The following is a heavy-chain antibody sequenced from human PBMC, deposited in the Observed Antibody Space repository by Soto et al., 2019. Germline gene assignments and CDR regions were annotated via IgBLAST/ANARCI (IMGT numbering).Heavy chain of an antibody. D-gene: IGHD3-10*01. CDR1: GGSISGYY. CDR2: IYYSGST. J-gene: IGHJ4*02. CDR3: ARDLYGSGIPPLGY. Sequence: QVQLQESGPGLVKPSETLSLSCTVSGGSISGYYWSWIRQPPGKGLEWIGYIYYSGSTTYNPSLKSRVTISVDTSKNQFSLKLSSVTAADSAVYYCARDLYGSGIPPLGYWGQGTLVTVSS. V-gene: IGHV4-59*01.